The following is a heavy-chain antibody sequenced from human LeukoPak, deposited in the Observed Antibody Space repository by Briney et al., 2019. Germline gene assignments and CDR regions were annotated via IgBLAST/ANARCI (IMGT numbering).Heavy chain of an antibody. Sequence: SEXXXLTCTVSGGSISGNYWNWVRQPAGQGLEWVGRMHTSGSTNYNPSLKSRLTMSVDTSKNQFSLKLSSVTAADTAVYYCARDGGSGWYNYWGQGTLVTVSS. J-gene: IGHJ4*02. CDR1: GGSISGNY. CDR3: ARDGGSGWYNY. V-gene: IGHV4-4*07. CDR2: MHTSGST. D-gene: IGHD6-19*01.